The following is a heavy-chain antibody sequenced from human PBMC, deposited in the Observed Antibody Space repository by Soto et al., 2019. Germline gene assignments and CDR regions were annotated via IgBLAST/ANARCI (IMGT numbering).Heavy chain of an antibody. CDR3: ARVVLSITRGAFDA. V-gene: IGHV4-4*02. J-gene: IGHJ3*01. D-gene: IGHD1-20*01. CDR2: ISHSGTS. Sequence: QVQLQESGPGLVKPSGTLSLTCAVSGGSISSSHWWTWVRQSPGKGLEYIGEISHSGTSNSNPSLKGRVTLSVDRSKTHFSLTLTSVTAADTAVYYCARVVLSITRGAFDAWGQGTPVSVSS. CDR1: GGSISSSHW.